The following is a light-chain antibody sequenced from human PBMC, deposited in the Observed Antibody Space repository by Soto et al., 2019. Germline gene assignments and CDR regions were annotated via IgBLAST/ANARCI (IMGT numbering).Light chain of an antibody. Sequence: EHVFTQSPGTLSLSPGARATLSCRASQSLSSSYLAWYQQTPGQAPRLLIYGASSRATGIPDRFSGSGSGTDLTITISRLEPEDGEVDDCQQLATSPLTFGGGTKVDIK. J-gene: IGKJ4*01. CDR1: QSLSSSY. V-gene: IGKV3-20*01. CDR2: GAS. CDR3: QQLATSPLT.